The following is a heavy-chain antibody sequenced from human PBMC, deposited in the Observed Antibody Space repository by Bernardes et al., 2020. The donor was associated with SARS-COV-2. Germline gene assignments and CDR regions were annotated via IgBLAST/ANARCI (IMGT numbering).Heavy chain of an antibody. D-gene: IGHD6-19*01. J-gene: IGHJ4*02. V-gene: IGHV1-3*04. CDR3: ARDIFQDSSFYWGYFDL. CDR2: IITGNGGT. Sequence: ASVKVSCKASGYTLTNYAVHWVRQAPGQRFEWMGWIITGNGGTKYSQKFQDRVTISRDTSASTVYMELSSLSSEDTAVYYCARDIFQDSSFYWGYFDLWGQGTLVTVSS. CDR1: GYTLTNYA.